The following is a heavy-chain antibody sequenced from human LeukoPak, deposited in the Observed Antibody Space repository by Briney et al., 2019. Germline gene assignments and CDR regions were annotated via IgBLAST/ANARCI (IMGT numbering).Heavy chain of an antibody. Sequence: SVKVSCKAYGGTFSSYGITWVRQAPGQGLEWLGGTIPIFSSADYAQRFQGRVTITTDESTSTAYMELSSLRSDDTAVYYCARGPAKMVAVTHFDYWGQGTLVTVSS. CDR3: ARGPAKMVAVTHFDY. V-gene: IGHV1-69*05. J-gene: IGHJ4*02. D-gene: IGHD2-15*01. CDR1: GGTFSSYG. CDR2: TIPIFSSA.